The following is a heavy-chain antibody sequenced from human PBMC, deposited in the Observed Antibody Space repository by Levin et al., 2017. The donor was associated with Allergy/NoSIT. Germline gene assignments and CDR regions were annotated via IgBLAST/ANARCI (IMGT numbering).Heavy chain of an antibody. J-gene: IGHJ3*02. CDR1: GGTFSSYA. Sequence: KISCKASGGTFSSYAISWVRQAPGQGLEWMGGIIPIFGTANYAQKFQGRVTITADESTSTAYMELSSLRSEDTAVYYCASLRENGYSSGWYDAFDIWGQGTMVTVSS. D-gene: IGHD6-19*01. CDR2: IIPIFGTA. V-gene: IGHV1-69*01. CDR3: ASLRENGYSSGWYDAFDI.